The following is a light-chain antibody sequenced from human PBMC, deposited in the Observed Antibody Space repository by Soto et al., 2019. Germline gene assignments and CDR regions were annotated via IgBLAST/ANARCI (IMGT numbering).Light chain of an antibody. CDR1: QGIRND. J-gene: IGKJ1*01. CDR2: AAS. CDR3: LQHSTYPLT. Sequence: DLQMTQFPSSLSASVGDRVTITCRASQGIRNDLGRYQQKPGKAPKRLIYAASSLQSGVPSRFSGSGSGTEFTLAISSLQPEDSATFYCLQHSTYPLTFGQGTKVEIK. V-gene: IGKV1-17*01.